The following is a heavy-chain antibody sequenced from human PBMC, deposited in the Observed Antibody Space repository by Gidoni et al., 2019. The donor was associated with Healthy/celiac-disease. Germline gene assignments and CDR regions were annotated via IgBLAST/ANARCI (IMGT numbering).Heavy chain of an antibody. Sequence: EVQLVESGGGLVKPGGSLRLSCAASGFPFSNAWMSWVRQAPGKGLEWVGRIKSKTDGGTTDYAAPVKGRFTISRDDSKNTLYLQMNSLKTEDTAVYYCTTGGAPTRSWGDAFDIWGQGTMVTVSS. CDR2: IKSKTDGGTT. V-gene: IGHV3-15*01. CDR1: GFPFSNAW. J-gene: IGHJ3*02. CDR3: TTGGAPTRSWGDAFDI. D-gene: IGHD7-27*01.